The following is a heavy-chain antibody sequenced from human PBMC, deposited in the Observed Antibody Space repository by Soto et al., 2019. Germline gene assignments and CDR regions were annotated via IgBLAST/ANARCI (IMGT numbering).Heavy chain of an antibody. CDR2: IDWDDDK. CDR1: GFSLSTSGMC. Sequence: SGPTLVNPTQTLTLTCTFSGFSLSTSGMCVSWIRQPPGKALEWLARIDWDDDKYYSTSLKTRLTISKDTSKNQVVLTMTNMDPVDTATYYCARILKHDYGDYRGYYYYGMDVWGQGTTVTVSS. V-gene: IGHV2-70*11. D-gene: IGHD4-17*01. CDR3: ARILKHDYGDYRGYYYYGMDV. J-gene: IGHJ6*02.